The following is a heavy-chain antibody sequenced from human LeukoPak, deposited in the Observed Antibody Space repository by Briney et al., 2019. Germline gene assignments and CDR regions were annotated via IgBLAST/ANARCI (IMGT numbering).Heavy chain of an antibody. V-gene: IGHV4-39*07. CDR2: IYYSGST. CDR1: GDSIIRSNYY. D-gene: IGHD3-16*01. CDR3: AREFTFGGVIGY. J-gene: IGHJ4*02. Sequence: KPSETLSLTCNVSGDSIIRSNYYWGWIRQPPGKGREWIGNIYYSGSTYYNPSLKSRVTISVDTSKNQFSLKLSSVTAADTAMYYCAREFTFGGVIGYWGQGTLVTASS.